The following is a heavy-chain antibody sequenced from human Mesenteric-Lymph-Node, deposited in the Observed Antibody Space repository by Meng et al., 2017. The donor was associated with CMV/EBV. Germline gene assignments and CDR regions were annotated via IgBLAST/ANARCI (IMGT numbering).Heavy chain of an antibody. CDR2: IYYSGST. V-gene: IGHV4-59*01. Sequence: SETLSLTCTVSGGSISSYYWSWIRQPPGKGLEWIGYIYYSGSTNYNPSLKSRVTISVDTSKNQFSLKLSSVTAADTAVYYCAKDGSYHDFDYWGQGTLVTVSS. CDR1: GGSISSYY. CDR3: AKDGSYHDFDY. J-gene: IGHJ4*02. D-gene: IGHD1-14*01.